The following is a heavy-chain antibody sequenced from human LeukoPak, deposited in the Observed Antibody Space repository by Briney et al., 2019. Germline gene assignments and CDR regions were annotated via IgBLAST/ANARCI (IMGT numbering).Heavy chain of an antibody. J-gene: IGHJ4*02. CDR1: GFSLRTSKMC. CDR2: IDWDDDK. V-gene: IGHV2-70*11. Sequence: SGPAVMKPTQTLTLTCTFSGFSLRTSKMCVNWIRQPPGKALEWLARIDWDDDKYYSTSLKSRLTISKDTSKNQVVLTMTNMDPVDTATYYCARILAGPDYFDYWGQGTLATVSS. CDR3: ARILAGPDYFDY.